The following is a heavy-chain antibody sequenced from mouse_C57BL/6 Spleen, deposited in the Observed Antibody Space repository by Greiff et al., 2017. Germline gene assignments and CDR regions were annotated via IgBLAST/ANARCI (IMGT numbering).Heavy chain of an antibody. CDR3: ARNWDGVYYFDY. D-gene: IGHD4-1*01. J-gene: IGHJ2*01. CDR2: INPSSGYT. CDR1: GYTFTSYW. Sequence: VNVVESGAELAKPGASVKLSCKASGYTFTSYWMHWVKQRPGQGLEWIGYINPSSGYTKYNQKFKDKATLTADKSSSTAYMQLSSLTYEDSAVYYCARNWDGVYYFDYWGQGTTLTVSS. V-gene: IGHV1-7*01.